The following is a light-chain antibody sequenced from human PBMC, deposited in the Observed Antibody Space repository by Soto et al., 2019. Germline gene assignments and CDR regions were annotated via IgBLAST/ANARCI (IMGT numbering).Light chain of an antibody. CDR3: QQLNSYPPWT. CDR1: QGISSY. J-gene: IGKJ1*01. Sequence: DIQLTQSPSFLSASVGDRVTITCRASQGISSYLAWYQQKPGKAPKLLIYAASTLQSGVPSRFSGSGSGTEFTLTISSLQPEDFATCCCQQLNSYPPWTFGQGTKVEIK. CDR2: AAS. V-gene: IGKV1-9*01.